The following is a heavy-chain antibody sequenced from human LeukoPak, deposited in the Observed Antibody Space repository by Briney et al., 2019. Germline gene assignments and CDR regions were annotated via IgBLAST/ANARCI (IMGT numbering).Heavy chain of an antibody. Sequence: RTGGSLRLSCVVSGFSVSNNYIIWDRQAPGNGLERVSVIYGDGRTSHSASVRGRFTISRDNSKSIVSLQMNNLRAEDTAVYYCARGRGLGVVSPYFDYWGQGTLVTVSS. CDR3: ARGRGLGVVSPYFDY. V-gene: IGHV3-53*01. CDR2: IYGDGRT. CDR1: GFSVSNNY. D-gene: IGHD3-3*01. J-gene: IGHJ4*02.